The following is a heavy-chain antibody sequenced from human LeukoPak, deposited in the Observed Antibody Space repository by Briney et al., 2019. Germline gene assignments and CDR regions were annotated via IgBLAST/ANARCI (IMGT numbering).Heavy chain of an antibody. CDR1: GFIFSNNA. CDR3: AKPHYDSITYPA. V-gene: IGHV3-23*01. J-gene: IGHJ5*02. D-gene: IGHD3-22*01. Sequence: PGGSLRLSCAASGFIFSNNAMKWVRQAPGKGLEWVSGISGSGDSTYYADSVKGRFTISRDNSKNTLYLQMNSLRAEDTALYYCAKPHYDSITYPAWGQGTLVTVSS. CDR2: ISGSGDST.